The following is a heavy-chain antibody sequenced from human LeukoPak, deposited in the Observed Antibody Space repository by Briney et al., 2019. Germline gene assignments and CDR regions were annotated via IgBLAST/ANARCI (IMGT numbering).Heavy chain of an antibody. J-gene: IGHJ4*02. Sequence: SETLSLTCTVSGDSISSYYWSWIRQHPGKGLEWIGYIYYSGSTYYNPSLKSRVTISVDTSKNQFSLKLSSVTAADTAVYYCAREWLLGYFDYWGQGTLVTVSS. CDR1: GDSISSYY. CDR2: IYYSGST. V-gene: IGHV4-59*06. D-gene: IGHD5-12*01. CDR3: AREWLLGYFDY.